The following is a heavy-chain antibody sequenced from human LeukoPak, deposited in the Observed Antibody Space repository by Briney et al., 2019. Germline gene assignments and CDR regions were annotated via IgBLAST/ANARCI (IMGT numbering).Heavy chain of an antibody. Sequence: GGSLRLSCAASGFIFNTYVMHWVRQAPGKGLEWLAFIRYDGSNKNYADSVKGRFTISRDDAKNSLYLQMNSLRAEDTAVYYCARRRDSGSLQHFDYWGQGTLVTVSS. CDR1: GFIFNTYV. CDR3: ARRRDSGSLQHFDY. V-gene: IGHV3-30*02. CDR2: IRYDGSNK. J-gene: IGHJ4*02. D-gene: IGHD1-26*01.